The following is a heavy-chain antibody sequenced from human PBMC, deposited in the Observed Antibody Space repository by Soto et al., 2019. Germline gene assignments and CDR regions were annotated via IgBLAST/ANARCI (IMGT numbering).Heavy chain of an antibody. D-gene: IGHD3-22*01. J-gene: IGHJ6*02. CDR2: INPNGGST. CDR3: ARDQHYYDSSGYYGYYYYYGMDV. CDR1: GYTFTSYY. Sequence: GASVKVSCKASGYTFTSYYMHWVRQAPGQGLEWMGIINPNGGSTSYAQKFQGRVTMTRDTSTSTVYMELSSLRSEDTAVYYCARDQHYYDSSGYYGYYYYYGMDVWGQGTTVTVSS. V-gene: IGHV1-46*01.